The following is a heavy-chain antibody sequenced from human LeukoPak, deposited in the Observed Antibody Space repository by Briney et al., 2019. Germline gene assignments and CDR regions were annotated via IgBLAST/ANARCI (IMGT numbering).Heavy chain of an antibody. CDR3: ARSGFLAARRGFYYYYYMDV. V-gene: IGHV4-34*01. Sequence: SETLSLTCAVYGGSLSGYYWSWIRQPPGKGLEWIGEINHSGSTNYNPSLKSRVTISVDTSKNQFSLKLSSVTAADTAVYYCARSGFLAARRGFYYYYYMDVWGKGTPVTVSS. D-gene: IGHD6-6*01. CDR2: INHSGST. J-gene: IGHJ6*03. CDR1: GGSLSGYY.